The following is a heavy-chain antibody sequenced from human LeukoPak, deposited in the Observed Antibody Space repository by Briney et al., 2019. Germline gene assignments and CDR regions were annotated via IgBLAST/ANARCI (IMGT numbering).Heavy chain of an antibody. J-gene: IGHJ4*02. Sequence: GGSLRLSCAVSGFTFSSYWMSWVRQAPGKGLEWVANIKQDGSEKYYVDSVKGRFTISRDNTKNSLFPQMNSLRAEDTAVYYCARRYCYRSSCSGFDYWGRGTLVTVSS. V-gene: IGHV3-7*01. D-gene: IGHD6-13*01. CDR2: IKQDGSEK. CDR3: ARRYCYRSSCSGFDY. CDR1: GFTFSSYW.